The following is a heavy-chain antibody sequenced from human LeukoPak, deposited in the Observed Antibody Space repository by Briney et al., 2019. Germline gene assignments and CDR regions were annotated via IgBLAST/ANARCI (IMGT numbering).Heavy chain of an antibody. CDR1: GFTFSSYG. Sequence: GGSLRLSCAASGFTFSSYGMPWVRQAPGKGLEWVAVISYDGSNKYYADSVKGRFTISRDNSKNTLYLQMNSLRAEDTAVYYCAKGVFYYYDSSGSPMDFDYWGQGTLVTVSS. V-gene: IGHV3-30*18. CDR3: AKGVFYYYDSSGSPMDFDY. J-gene: IGHJ4*02. D-gene: IGHD3-22*01. CDR2: ISYDGSNK.